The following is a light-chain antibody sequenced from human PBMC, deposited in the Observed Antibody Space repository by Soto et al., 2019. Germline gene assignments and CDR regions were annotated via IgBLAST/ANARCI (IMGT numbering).Light chain of an antibody. CDR1: SSNIGANSD. CDR3: QSYDNSLSGFYV. J-gene: IGLJ1*01. V-gene: IGLV1-40*01. CDR2: GNT. Sequence: LTDPPSVSGAPGHRVTISFTGSSSNIGANSDVHWYQQLTGAAPKLLIYGNTNRPSGVSDRFSASKSGTSASLAITGLQAEDEADYYCQSYDNSLSGFYVFGTGTKVTVL.